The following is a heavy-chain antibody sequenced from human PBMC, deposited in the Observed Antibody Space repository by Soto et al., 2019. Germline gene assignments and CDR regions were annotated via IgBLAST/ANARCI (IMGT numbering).Heavy chain of an antibody. CDR2: ISYDGSNK. J-gene: IGHJ4*02. CDR3: AKSNYDFWYLDN. D-gene: IGHD3-3*01. Sequence: PGGSLRLSCAASGFTFSSYGIHWVRQAPGKGLEWVAVISYDGSNKKYADSVKGRFTISRDNSKNTLYLQMNSLRAEDTAVYHCAKSNYDFWYLDNWGQGALVTISS. CDR1: GFTFSSYG. V-gene: IGHV3-30*18.